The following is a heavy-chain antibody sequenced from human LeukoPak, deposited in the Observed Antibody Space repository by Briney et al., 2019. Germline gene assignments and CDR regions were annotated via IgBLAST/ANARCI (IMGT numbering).Heavy chain of an antibody. Sequence: PSETLSLTCTVFGGSISSGGYYWSWIRQHPGKGLEWIGYIYYSGSTYYNPSLKSRVTISVDTSKNQFSLKLSSVTAADTAVYYCARGGGWRTVTTRFDPWGQGTLVTVSS. V-gene: IGHV4-31*03. CDR1: GGSISSGGYY. D-gene: IGHD4-17*01. J-gene: IGHJ5*02. CDR2: IYYSGST. CDR3: ARGGGWRTVTTRFDP.